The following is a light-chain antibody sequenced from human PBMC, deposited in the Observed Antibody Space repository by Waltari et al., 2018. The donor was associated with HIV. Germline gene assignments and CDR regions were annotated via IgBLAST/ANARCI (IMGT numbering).Light chain of an antibody. CDR3: SSYTSSSTRV. CDR1: SSDVGGYHY. V-gene: IGLV2-14*03. CDR2: DVS. J-gene: IGLJ3*02. Sequence: QSALTQPASVSGSPGQSITLSCTGTSSDVGGYHYFSGYQRHPGKAPKLIIYDVSNRPSGVSNRFSGSKSGNRASLTISGLQAEDEADYYCSSYTSSSTRVFGGGTTVTVL.